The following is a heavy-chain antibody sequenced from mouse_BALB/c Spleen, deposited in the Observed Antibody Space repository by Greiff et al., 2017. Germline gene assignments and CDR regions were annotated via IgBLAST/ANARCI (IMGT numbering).Heavy chain of an antibody. Sequence: QVQLKASGAELVRPGASVTLSCKASGYTFTDYEMHWVKQTPVHGLEWIGAIDPETGGTAYNQKFKGKATLTADKSSSTAYMELRSLTSEDSAVYYCTRSTTVVRGYYFDYWGQGTTLTVSS. V-gene: IGHV1-15*01. CDR1: GYTFTDYE. CDR3: TRSTTVVRGYYFDY. D-gene: IGHD1-1*01. CDR2: IDPETGGT. J-gene: IGHJ2*01.